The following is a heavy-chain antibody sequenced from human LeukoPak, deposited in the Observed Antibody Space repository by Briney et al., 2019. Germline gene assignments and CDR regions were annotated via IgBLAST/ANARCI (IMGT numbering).Heavy chain of an antibody. D-gene: IGHD4-17*01. J-gene: IGHJ4*02. CDR3: ARDARVGDPFDY. CDR1: GFTFSEYW. Sequence: SGGSLRLSYAASGFTFSEYWMHWVRQAPGKGLVWVSRIRTDGDTSYADSVRGRFTISRDNSKNTLYLQMNSLRAEDTAVYYCARDARVGDPFDYWGQGTLVTVSS. V-gene: IGHV3-74*01. CDR2: IRTDGDT.